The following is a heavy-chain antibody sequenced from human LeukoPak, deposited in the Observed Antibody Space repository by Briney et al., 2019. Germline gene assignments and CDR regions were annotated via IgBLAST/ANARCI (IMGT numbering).Heavy chain of an antibody. CDR1: GLTLDDYG. V-gene: IGHV3-20*04. CDR3: ARGYCIGGSCWYFDH. J-gene: IGHJ4*02. Sequence: PGGSLTLSCAVSGLTLDDYGMSWVRQAPGKGLEWVACIIWNVARIGYADSVKGRFTISRDSAKKSLYLQMNSLRAEDTALYYCARGYCIGGSCWYFDHWGQGTLVTVPS. D-gene: IGHD2-15*01. CDR2: IIWNVARI.